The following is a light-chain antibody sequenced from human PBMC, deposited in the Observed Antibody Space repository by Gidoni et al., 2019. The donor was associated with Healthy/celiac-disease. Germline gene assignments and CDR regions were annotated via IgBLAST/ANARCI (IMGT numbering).Light chain of an antibody. J-gene: IGLJ2*01. CDR3: CSYAGSCVV. CDR2: DVS. V-gene: IGLV2-11*01. Sequence: QSALTQPRSVSGSTGQSVTISCTGTSSDVGGYNYVSWYQQHPGKAPKLMIYDVSKRPSGVPDRLSGSKSGNTASLTIAGLQAEDEDDYYCCSYAGSCVVFGGGTKLTVL. CDR1: SSDVGGYNY.